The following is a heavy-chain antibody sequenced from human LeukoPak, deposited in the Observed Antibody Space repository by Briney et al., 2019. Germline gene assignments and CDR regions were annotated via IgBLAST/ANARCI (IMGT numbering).Heavy chain of an antibody. Sequence: GGSLRLSCAASGFTITTNYMNWVRQAPGKGLEWVSVIYGDDETNYADSVKGRFTISRDNSKNTLYLQMNSLRADDTAVYYCARVPRSYYYYYYMDIWGKGTTVTVSS. J-gene: IGHJ6*03. CDR2: IYGDDET. CDR3: ARVPRSYYYYYYMDI. V-gene: IGHV3-53*01. CDR1: GFTITTNY.